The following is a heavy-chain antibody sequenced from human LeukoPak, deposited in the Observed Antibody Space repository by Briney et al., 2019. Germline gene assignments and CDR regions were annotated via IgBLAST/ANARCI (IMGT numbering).Heavy chain of an antibody. J-gene: IGHJ4*02. V-gene: IGHV3-48*01. CDR2: ISSSSSTI. CDR3: ARDRY. Sequence: GGSLRLSCAASGFTFSSYSMNWVRQAPGKGLEWVSYISSSSSTIYYSDSVKVRFTISRDNAKNSLYLQMNSLRAEDTAVYCCARDRYWGQGTLVTVSS. CDR1: GFTFSSYS.